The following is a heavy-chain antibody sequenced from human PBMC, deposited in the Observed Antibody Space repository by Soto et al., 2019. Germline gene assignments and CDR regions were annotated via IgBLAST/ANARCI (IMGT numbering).Heavy chain of an antibody. D-gene: IGHD3-3*01. CDR3: ARVVEFYYDFWSGPNDAFDI. Sequence: GGSLRLSCAASGFTFSSYWMSWVRQAPGKGLEWVANIKQDGSEKYYVDSVKGRFTISRDNAKNSLYLQMNSLRAEDTAVYYCARVVEFYYDFWSGPNDAFDIWGQGTMVTVSS. V-gene: IGHV3-7*01. CDR1: GFTFSSYW. J-gene: IGHJ3*02. CDR2: IKQDGSEK.